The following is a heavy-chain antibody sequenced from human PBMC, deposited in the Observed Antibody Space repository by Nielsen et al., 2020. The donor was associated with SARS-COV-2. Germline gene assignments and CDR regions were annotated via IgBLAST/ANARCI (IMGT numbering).Heavy chain of an antibody. CDR2: IRSKAYGGTT. CDR1: GFTFGDYA. V-gene: IGHV3-49*03. J-gene: IGHJ4*02. D-gene: IGHD1-1*01. Sequence: GESLKISCTASGFTFGDYAMSWFRQAPGKGLEWVGFIRSKAYGGTTEYAASVKGRFTISRDDSKSIAYLQMNSLKTEDTAVYYCTRLYHYNWNDVGLPDYWGQGTLVTVSS. CDR3: TRLYHYNWNDVGLPDY.